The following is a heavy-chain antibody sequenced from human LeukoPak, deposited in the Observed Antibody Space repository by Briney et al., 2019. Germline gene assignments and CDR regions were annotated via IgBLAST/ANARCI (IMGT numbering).Heavy chain of an antibody. J-gene: IGHJ4*02. Sequence: GGSLRLSCSASGFTFSFYAIHWVRPAPGKGLEYVSTIISNGGSTHSADSGKGRFTISRDKSKTTVSLQMSSLRAEDTALYYCVKDGLAFCGGDCYSYFDYGGQGTLVTVSS. V-gene: IGHV3-64D*06. CDR3: VKDGLAFCGGDCYSYFDY. CDR2: IISNGGST. CDR1: GFTFSFYA. D-gene: IGHD2-21*02.